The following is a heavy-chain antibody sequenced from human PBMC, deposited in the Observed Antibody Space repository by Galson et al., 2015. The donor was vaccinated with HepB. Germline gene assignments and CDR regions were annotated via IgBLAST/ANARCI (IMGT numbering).Heavy chain of an antibody. Sequence: ETLSLTCTVSGGSISNFYWSWIRQPPGKGLEWIGYIYDSGNTNYNPSLKSRVTMSIDTSKNQFSLKLNSVTAADTAVYYCARDGPKFSSSFDYWGQGTLVTVSS. CDR3: ARDGPKFSSSFDY. J-gene: IGHJ4*02. CDR1: GGSISNFY. V-gene: IGHV4-59*01. CDR2: IYDSGNT. D-gene: IGHD6-6*01.